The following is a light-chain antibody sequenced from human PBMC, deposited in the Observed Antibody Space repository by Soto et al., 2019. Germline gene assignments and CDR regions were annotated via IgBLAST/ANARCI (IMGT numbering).Light chain of an antibody. V-gene: IGKV3-15*01. CDR1: QSISSE. Sequence: EIVMTQSPATLSVSPGESATLSCRASQSISSELAWDQQKPGQPPRLLIYGASTRATGVPARFTGSGSGSDFTLTISGLQSEDFAVYYCQQGHNWPLTFGQATRLEI. CDR3: QQGHNWPLT. CDR2: GAS. J-gene: IGKJ2*01.